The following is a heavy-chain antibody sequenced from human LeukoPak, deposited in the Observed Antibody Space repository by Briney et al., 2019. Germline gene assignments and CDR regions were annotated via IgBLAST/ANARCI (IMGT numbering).Heavy chain of an antibody. V-gene: IGHV1-46*01. CDR2: NNPSGGST. Sequence: ASVNVSCKASGYTFTSYYLYWVRQAPGQGLEGMGVNNPSGGSTTSAQTFQGRVTMTRDTSTSTVYMGLRSLRSEDTAVYYCARGPGPADDGGGYCFDYWGQGSLVTASS. J-gene: IGHJ4*02. CDR1: GYTFTSYY. CDR3: ARGPGPADDGGGYCFDY. D-gene: IGHD3-22*01.